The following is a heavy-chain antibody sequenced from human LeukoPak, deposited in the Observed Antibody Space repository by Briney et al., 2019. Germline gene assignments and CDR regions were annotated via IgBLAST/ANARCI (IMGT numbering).Heavy chain of an antibody. CDR2: MYSDGST. D-gene: IGHD6-13*01. J-gene: IGHJ4*02. CDR1: GFTVSSNY. V-gene: IGHV3-53*01. CDR3: ARAGSSSWRPDFDY. Sequence: GGSLTLSCTVSGFTVSSNYMNWVRQAPGQGLERVSVMYSDGSTYYTDSVKGRFTISRDNSKNTLYLQMNSLRAEDTAVYYCARAGSSSWRPDFDYWGQGTLVTVSS.